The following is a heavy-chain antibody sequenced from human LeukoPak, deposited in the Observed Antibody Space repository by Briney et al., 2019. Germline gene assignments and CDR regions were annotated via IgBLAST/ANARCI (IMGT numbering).Heavy chain of an antibody. CDR1: GDSVSSNTAA. V-gene: IGHV6-1*01. J-gene: IGHJ4*02. CDR2: TYYMSNWYN. D-gene: IGHD3-10*01. Sequence: SQTLSLICAISGDSVSSNTAAWSWIRQSPSRGLEWLGRTYYMSNWYNEYAASVKSRITINPDTSKNQFSLQLNSVTPEDTAVYYCARELLEKRPMGFDYWGQGTLVTVSS. CDR3: ARELLEKRPMGFDY.